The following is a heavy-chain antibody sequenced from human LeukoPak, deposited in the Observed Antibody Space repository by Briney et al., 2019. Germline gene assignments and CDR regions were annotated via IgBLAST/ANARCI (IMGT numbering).Heavy chain of an antibody. Sequence: GGSLRHSCAASGFTFSSYVMHWVRQAPGKGLEWVAVISTDGNDKYHANSVKGRFTISRDNSKNTLFLQLSSLRAEDTAVYYCAKDYGTIFNVLNYYFDYWGQGTLVTVSP. D-gene: IGHD3-3*01. CDR2: ISTDGNDK. J-gene: IGHJ4*02. CDR3: AKDYGTIFNVLNYYFDY. V-gene: IGHV3-30-3*01. CDR1: GFTFSSYV.